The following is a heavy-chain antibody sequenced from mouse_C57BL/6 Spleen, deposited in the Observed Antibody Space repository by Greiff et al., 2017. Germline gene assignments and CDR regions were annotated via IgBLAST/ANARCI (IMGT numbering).Heavy chain of an antibody. D-gene: IGHD2-10*02. CDR2: INPSTGGT. CDR1: GYSFTGYY. CDR3: ARGDGYGTFYDMDY. Sequence: VQLKQSGPELVKPGASVKISCKASGYSFTGYYMNWVKQSPEKSLEWIGEINPSTGGTTYNQKFKAKATLTVDKSSSTDYMQHKSLTSEDSAVYYCARGDGYGTFYDMDYWGQGTSVTVSS. V-gene: IGHV1-42*01. J-gene: IGHJ4*01.